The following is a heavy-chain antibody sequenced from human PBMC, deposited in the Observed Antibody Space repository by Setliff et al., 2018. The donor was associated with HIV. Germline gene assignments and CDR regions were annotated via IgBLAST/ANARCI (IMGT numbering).Heavy chain of an antibody. Sequence: ASVKVSCKASGYSFTSYTIHWVRQAPGQGLEWMGWINPNSGGTNYAQKFQAWVTLTRDTSIRTAYMQLSSLRSEDTAVYYCARGYLISGTQKSYYMDVWGKGTTVTVSS. J-gene: IGHJ6*03. CDR1: GYSFTSYT. D-gene: IGHD1-26*01. CDR3: ARGYLISGTQKSYYMDV. CDR2: INPNSGGT. V-gene: IGHV1-2*04.